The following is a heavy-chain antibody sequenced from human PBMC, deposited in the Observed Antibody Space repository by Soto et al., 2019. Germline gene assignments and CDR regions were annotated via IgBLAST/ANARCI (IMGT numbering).Heavy chain of an antibody. CDR1: GGSISGHY. Sequence: QVQLQDSGPGLVKPSETLSLSCSVSGGSISGHYWIWVRQTPANGLEWVGYMYYSGSTNYNPSLKRRVPISVETSKNPFSLRLTSVTAADTAVYYCARGPYYDLIWNYYYMDVWGKGTTVTFSS. D-gene: IGHD3-16*01. J-gene: IGHJ6*03. CDR2: MYYSGST. V-gene: IGHV4-59*08. CDR3: ARGPYYDLIWNYYYMDV.